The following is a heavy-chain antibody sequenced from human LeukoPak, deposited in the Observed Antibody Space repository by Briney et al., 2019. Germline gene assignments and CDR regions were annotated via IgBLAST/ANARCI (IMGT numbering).Heavy chain of an antibody. D-gene: IGHD1-26*01. Sequence: GGSLRLSCADPGFTFSSYSMNWGREAPGKGLEWISSISMRNSYIYYADSVQGRFTISRDNAKNSLYLEMNSLRADDTAVYYCVRVYSGSPDPAYWGQGTLVTVSS. CDR3: VRVYSGSPDPAY. CDR1: GFTFSSYS. V-gene: IGHV3-21*01. CDR2: ISMRNSYI. J-gene: IGHJ4*02.